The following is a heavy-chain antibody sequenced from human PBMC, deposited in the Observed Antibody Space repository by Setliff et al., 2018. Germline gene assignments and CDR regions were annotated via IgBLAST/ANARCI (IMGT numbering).Heavy chain of an antibody. Sequence: SETLSLTCNVSGDSIGTYYWSWIRLPPGKGLEYIGYVYYTGLANYSPSLKSRVTISIDASKNQLSLNLRSVTAADTAVYYCARAISGWYSAHYYYMDVWGKGTTVTVSS. V-gene: IGHV4-59*08. J-gene: IGHJ6*03. CDR1: GDSIGTYY. D-gene: IGHD6-19*01. CDR2: VYYTGLA. CDR3: ARAISGWYSAHYYYMDV.